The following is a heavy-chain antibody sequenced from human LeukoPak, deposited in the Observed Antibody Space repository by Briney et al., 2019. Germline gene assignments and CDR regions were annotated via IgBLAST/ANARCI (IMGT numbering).Heavy chain of an antibody. CDR1: GFTFSSYS. D-gene: IGHD5-24*01. Sequence: PGGSLRLSCAASGFTFSSYSMNWVRQAPGKGLEWVSYISSSGSTIYYADSVKGRFTISRDNAKNSLYLQMNSLRAEDTAVYYCARDPAEMATASDYWGQGTLVTVSS. V-gene: IGHV3-48*04. CDR2: ISSSGSTI. CDR3: ARDPAEMATASDY. J-gene: IGHJ4*02.